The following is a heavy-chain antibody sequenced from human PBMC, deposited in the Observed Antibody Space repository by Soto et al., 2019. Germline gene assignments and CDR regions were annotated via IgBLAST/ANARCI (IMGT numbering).Heavy chain of an antibody. CDR3: TSEDVATGLV. CDR1: GGTFSSYT. CDR2: IIPILGIA. V-gene: IGHV1-69*02. D-gene: IGHD5-12*01. Sequence: SVKVSCKASGGTFSSYTISWVRQAPGQGLEWMGRIIPILGIANYAQKFQGRVTITADKSTSTAYMELRSLTFEDTAIYYCTSEDVATGLVWGPGSLVTVSS. J-gene: IGHJ4*02.